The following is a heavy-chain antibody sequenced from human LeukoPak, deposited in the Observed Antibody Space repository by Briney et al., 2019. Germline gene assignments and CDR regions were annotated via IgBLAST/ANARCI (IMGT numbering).Heavy chain of an antibody. V-gene: IGHV3-23*01. CDR3: AKRGVVTRVILVGFHKEAYYFDS. CDR2: ISGSGGAT. Sequence: GRSLRLSCAVSGITLGNYGMSWVRQAPGKGLEWVAGISGSGGATNYADSVKGRFTISRDNPKNTLYLQMNSLRVEDTAVYFCAKRGVVTRVILVGFHKEAYYFDSWGQGALVTVSS. CDR1: GITLGNYG. D-gene: IGHD4-17*01. J-gene: IGHJ4*02.